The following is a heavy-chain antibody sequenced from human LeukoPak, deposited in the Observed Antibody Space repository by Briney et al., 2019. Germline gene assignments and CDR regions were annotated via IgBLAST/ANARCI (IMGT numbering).Heavy chain of an antibody. CDR3: ARDTRWLQSYYFDY. D-gene: IGHD5-24*01. J-gene: IGHJ4*02. Sequence: PGGSLRLSCAASGFTFSIYSMNWVRQAPGKGLEWVSYISSSSTIHYADSVKGRFTISRDNAKNSLYLQMNSLRADDTAVYYCARDTRWLQSYYFDYWGQGTLVTVSS. CDR2: ISSSSTI. CDR1: GFTFSIYS. V-gene: IGHV3-48*01.